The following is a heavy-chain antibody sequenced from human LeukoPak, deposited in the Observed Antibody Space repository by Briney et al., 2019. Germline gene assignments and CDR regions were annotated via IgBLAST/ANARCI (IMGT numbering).Heavy chain of an antibody. J-gene: IGHJ6*02. V-gene: IGHV4-59*08. CDR3: ARHQTYYCGMDV. Sequence: SETLSLTCTVSGGSISSYYWSWIRQPPGKGLEWIGYIYYSGSTNYNPSLKSRVTISVDTSKNQFSLKLSSVTAADTAVYYCARHQTYYCGMDVWGQGTTVTVSS. CDR1: GGSISSYY. CDR2: IYYSGST.